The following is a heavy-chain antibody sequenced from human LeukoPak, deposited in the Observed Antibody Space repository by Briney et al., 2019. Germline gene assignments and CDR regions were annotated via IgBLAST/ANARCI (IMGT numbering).Heavy chain of an antibody. CDR3: AKDGGSDPDSFDI. CDR2: ISYDGSNK. J-gene: IGHJ3*02. CDR1: GFTFSSYA. Sequence: GGSLRLSCAASGFTFSSYAMHWVRQAPGKGLEWVAIISYDGSNKYYADSVKGRFTISRDNTKNSLYLQMNSLRAEDTAVYYCAKDGGSDPDSFDIWGQGTMVTVSS. V-gene: IGHV3-30*04. D-gene: IGHD2-15*01.